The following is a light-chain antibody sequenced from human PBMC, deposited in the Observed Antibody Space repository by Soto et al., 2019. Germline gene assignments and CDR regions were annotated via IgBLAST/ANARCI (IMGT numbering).Light chain of an antibody. J-gene: IGKJ1*01. CDR2: AAS. CDR1: QSVSANY. V-gene: IGKV3-20*01. CDR3: QQYGSSPRT. Sequence: ESMLTQSPGTLPVSQGETVTLSCRASQSVSANYLAWYQRKPGQAPRLLIYAASSRATGIPDRFSGSGSGTDFSLTISRLEAEDFAVYYCQQYGSSPRTFGQGTNVDI.